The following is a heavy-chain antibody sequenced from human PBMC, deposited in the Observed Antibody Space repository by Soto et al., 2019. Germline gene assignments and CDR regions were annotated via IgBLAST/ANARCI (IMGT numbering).Heavy chain of an antibody. J-gene: IGHJ3*02. Sequence: GASVKVSCKASGGTFSSYAISWARQAPGQGLEWMGGIIPIFGTANYAQKFQGRVTITADESTSTAYMELSSLRSEDTAVYYCARDIVVVPAATYDAFDIWGQGTMVTVSS. CDR3: ARDIVVVPAATYDAFDI. CDR2: IIPIFGTA. V-gene: IGHV1-69*13. D-gene: IGHD2-2*01. CDR1: GGTFSSYA.